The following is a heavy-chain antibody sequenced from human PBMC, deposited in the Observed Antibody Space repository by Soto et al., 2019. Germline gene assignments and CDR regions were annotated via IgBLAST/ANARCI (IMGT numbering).Heavy chain of an antibody. CDR1: GYTFTSYA. CDR2: INAGNGNT. J-gene: IGHJ5*02. V-gene: IGHV1-3*01. CDR3: ARGTKGYYDSSGP. Sequence: ASVKVSCKASGYTFTSYAMHWVRQAPGQRLEWMGWINAGNGNTKYSQKFQGRVTITRDTSASTAYMELSSLKSEDTAVYYCARGTKGYYDSSGPWGQGTLVTVSS. D-gene: IGHD3-22*01.